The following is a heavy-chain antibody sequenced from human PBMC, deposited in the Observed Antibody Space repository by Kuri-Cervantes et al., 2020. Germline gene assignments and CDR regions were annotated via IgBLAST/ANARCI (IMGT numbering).Heavy chain of an antibody. D-gene: IGHD6-13*01. V-gene: IGHV3-9*01. CDR3: AKDSGYSSSWYVD. J-gene: IGHJ4*02. CDR2: ISWNSGSI. CDR1: GFTYIIYW. Sequence: GGSLRLSCAASGFTYIIYWMNWVRQAPGKGLEWVSGISWNSGSIGYADSVKGRFTISRDNAKNSLYLQMNSLRAEDTALYYCAKDSGYSSSWYVDWGQGTLVTVSS.